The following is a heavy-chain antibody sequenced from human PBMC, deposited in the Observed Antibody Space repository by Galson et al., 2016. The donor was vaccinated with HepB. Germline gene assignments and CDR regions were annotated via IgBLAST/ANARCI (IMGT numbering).Heavy chain of an antibody. D-gene: IGHD1-26*01. V-gene: IGHV5-51*01. CDR3: ARHSSGAYPAYFDY. CDR1: GYGFNSYW. Sequence: QSGAEVTKPGESLKISCKGSGYGFNSYWIGWVRQMPGKGLEWMGIIYPGNSDTRYSPSFQGQVTISADKSNGTAYLKWSSLRASDSGMYYCARHSSGAYPAYFDYWGQGTLVTVSS. CDR2: IYPGNSDT. J-gene: IGHJ4*02.